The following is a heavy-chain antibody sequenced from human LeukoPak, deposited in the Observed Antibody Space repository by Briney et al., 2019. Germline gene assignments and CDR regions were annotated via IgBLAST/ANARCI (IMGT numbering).Heavy chain of an antibody. CDR2: IYTSGST. CDR1: GGSISSGSYY. Sequence: PSETLSLTCTASGGSISSGSYYWSWIRQPAGKGLEWIGRIYTSGSTNYNPSLKSRVTISVDTSKNQFSLKLSSVTAADTAVYYCARDLGYDYVWGTPPTVIWGQGTLVTASS. J-gene: IGHJ4*02. CDR3: ARDLGYDYVWGTPPTVI. D-gene: IGHD3-16*01. V-gene: IGHV4-61*02.